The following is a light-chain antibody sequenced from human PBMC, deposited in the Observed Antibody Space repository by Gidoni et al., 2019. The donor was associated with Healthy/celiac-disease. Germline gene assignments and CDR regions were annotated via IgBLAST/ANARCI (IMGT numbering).Light chain of an antibody. CDR3: QQYYSYPVH. CDR1: QGISSY. J-gene: IGKJ2*01. V-gene: IGKV1-8*01. CDR2: AAS. Sequence: AIRMTQSPSSLSASTGDSVTITCRASQGISSYLAWYQQKPGKAPKLLIYAASTLQSGVPSRFSGSGSGTDFTLTISCLQSEDFATYYCQQYYSYPVHFXXXTKLEIK.